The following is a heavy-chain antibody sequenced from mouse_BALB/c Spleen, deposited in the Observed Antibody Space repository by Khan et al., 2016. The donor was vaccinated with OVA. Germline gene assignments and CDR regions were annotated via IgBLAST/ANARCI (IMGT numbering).Heavy chain of an antibody. J-gene: IGHJ1*01. CDR1: GYSFTGYN. CDR3: ARAGSSPYWYFDV. D-gene: IGHD1-1*01. Sequence: LQQSGPELGKPGASVKISCKASGYSFTGYNLYWVKQSHRKSLEWIGYIDPFNGSTTYNQKSKGKATLTVDKSSSTAYMHLNSLTSEDSAIYYCARAGSSPYWYFDVWGAGTTVTVSS. V-gene: IGHV1S135*01. CDR2: IDPFNGST.